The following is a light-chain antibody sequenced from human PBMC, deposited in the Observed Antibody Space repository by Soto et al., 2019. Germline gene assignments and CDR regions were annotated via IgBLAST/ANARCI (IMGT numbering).Light chain of an antibody. CDR1: QSVRNSY. J-gene: IGKJ2*01. Sequence: EILLTQSPGTLSLSPGERATLSCRASQSVRNSYLAWYQQKPGQAPRLLIYGASGRATGIPDRFSGSGSGTDFALTISRLEPEDFAVYYCQQYGNSPYTFGQGTKLEI. V-gene: IGKV3-20*01. CDR2: GAS. CDR3: QQYGNSPYT.